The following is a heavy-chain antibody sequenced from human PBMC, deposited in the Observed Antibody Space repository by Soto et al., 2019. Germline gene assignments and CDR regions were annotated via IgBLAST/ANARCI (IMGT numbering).Heavy chain of an antibody. D-gene: IGHD1-26*01. CDR2: ISYDGSNK. V-gene: IGHV3-30-3*01. Sequence: GGSLRLSCAASGFTFSSYAMHWVRQAPGKGLEWVAVISYDGSNKYYADSVKGRFTISRDNSKNTLYLQMNSLRAEDTAVYYCARAPVYSGTLAYWGQGTLVTVS. CDR1: GFTFSSYA. J-gene: IGHJ4*02. CDR3: ARAPVYSGTLAY.